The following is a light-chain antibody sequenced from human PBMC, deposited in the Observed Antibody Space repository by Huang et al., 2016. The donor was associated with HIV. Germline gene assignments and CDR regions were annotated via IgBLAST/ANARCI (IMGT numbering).Light chain of an antibody. CDR1: QSVSSNY. J-gene: IGKJ5*01. CDR3: QQYGSSPQT. CDR2: GAS. Sequence: IVLTQSPGTLSLSPGERATLSCRASQSVSSNYLVWYQQKPGQAPRRLIYGASTRATCISTRFRGGGSGTDFTLTISRLEPEDFAVYYCQQYGSSPQTFGQGTRVEIK. V-gene: IGKV3-20*01.